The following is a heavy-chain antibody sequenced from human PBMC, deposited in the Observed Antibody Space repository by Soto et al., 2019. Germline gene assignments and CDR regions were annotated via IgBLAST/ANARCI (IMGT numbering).Heavy chain of an antibody. CDR1: GGTFRNYP. Sequence: QVQLVQSGTEVKKPGSSVKVSCKASGGTFRNYPINWVRQAPGQGLEWMGSIFPLTDIPDYAQNFQARPTISADKSTSTAYMELGSLTSDDTAMYFCARGPLVVLNYFESWGQGTLVTVSS. J-gene: IGHJ4*02. V-gene: IGHV1-69*02. CDR2: IFPLTDIP. CDR3: ARGPLVVLNYFES.